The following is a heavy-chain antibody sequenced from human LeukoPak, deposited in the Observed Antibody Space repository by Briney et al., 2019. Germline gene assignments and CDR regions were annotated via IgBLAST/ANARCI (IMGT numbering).Heavy chain of an antibody. Sequence: GESLKISCKGSGYSFTSNWMGWVRQMPGKGLEWMGIIYPGDSDTRYSPSFQGQVTISADKSISTAYLQWSSLKASDTAMYYCARHQFSYCGGDCYFAFDIWGQGTMVTVSS. CDR3: ARHQFSYCGGDCYFAFDI. V-gene: IGHV5-51*01. D-gene: IGHD2-21*02. J-gene: IGHJ3*02. CDR2: IYPGDSDT. CDR1: GYSFTSNW.